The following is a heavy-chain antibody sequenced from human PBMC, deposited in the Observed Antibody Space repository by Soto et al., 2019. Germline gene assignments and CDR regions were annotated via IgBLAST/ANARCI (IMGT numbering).Heavy chain of an antibody. CDR3: AKSYVWGNYRPAMDV. D-gene: IGHD3-16*02. CDR1: GFTFSDYY. J-gene: IGHJ6*02. CDR2: ISSSGTTI. Sequence: GSLRLSCAASGFTFSDYYMSWIRQAPGKGLEWVSYISSSGTTIYYADSVKGRFTISRDNARNSLFLQMNSLRAEDTAVYYCAKSYVWGNYRPAMDVWGQGTTVTVSS. V-gene: IGHV3-11*01.